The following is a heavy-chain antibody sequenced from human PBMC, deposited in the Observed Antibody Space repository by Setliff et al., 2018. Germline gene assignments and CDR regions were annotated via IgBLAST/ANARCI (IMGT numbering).Heavy chain of an antibody. CDR2: VYYNGAA. V-gene: IGHV4-59*01. Sequence: SETLSLTCTVSGGSLSTYYWSWIRQSPGRGLEYIGYVYYNGAADYSPSLKSRVTLSVDTSKNQFSLKLTSVTAADTSVYYCARGGTFRYFDYWGQGTPVTVSS. J-gene: IGHJ4*02. CDR3: ARGGTFRYFDY. D-gene: IGHD5-12*01. CDR1: GGSLSTYY.